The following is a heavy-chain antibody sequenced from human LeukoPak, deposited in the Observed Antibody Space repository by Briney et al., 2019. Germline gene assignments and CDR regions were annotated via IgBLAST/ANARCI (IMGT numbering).Heavy chain of an antibody. V-gene: IGHV1-58*01. Sequence: ASVKVSCKASGFTFTSSPLQWVRQPRGQRLEWIGWIVVGSGNTNYAQNFQERVTITRDMSTSTVYMELSSLRSEDTAVYYCARYIYGYLHYWGQGTLVTVSS. D-gene: IGHD5-18*01. CDR3: ARYIYGYLHY. CDR2: IVVGSGNT. J-gene: IGHJ4*02. CDR1: GFTFTSSP.